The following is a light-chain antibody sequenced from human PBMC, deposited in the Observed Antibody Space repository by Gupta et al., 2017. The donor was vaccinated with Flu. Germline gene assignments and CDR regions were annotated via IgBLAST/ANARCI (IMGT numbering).Light chain of an antibody. J-gene: IGKJ1*01. CDR2: DVS. V-gene: IGKV3-11*01. CDR1: QTVSRY. Sequence: LVLTQSPATLSLSPGERATLSCRASQTVSRYLAWYQQRPGQAPRLLVYDVSNRATGVPARFSGSGSETDFTLTISSLEPEDVAVYYCQQRKIWPNTFGQGTKVEIK. CDR3: QQRKIWPNT.